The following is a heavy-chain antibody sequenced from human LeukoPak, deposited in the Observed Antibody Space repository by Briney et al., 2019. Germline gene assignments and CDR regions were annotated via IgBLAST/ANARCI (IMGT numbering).Heavy chain of an antibody. V-gene: IGHV3-23*01. Sequence: GGSLRLSCAASGFTFSSYAMSWVRQAPGKGLEWVSAISGSGGSTYCADSVKGRFTISRDNSKNTLYLQMNSLRAEDMAVYYCAGIRPDAFDIWGQGTMVTVSS. J-gene: IGHJ3*02. CDR1: GFTFSSYA. D-gene: IGHD2-15*01. CDR3: AGIRPDAFDI. CDR2: ISGSGGST.